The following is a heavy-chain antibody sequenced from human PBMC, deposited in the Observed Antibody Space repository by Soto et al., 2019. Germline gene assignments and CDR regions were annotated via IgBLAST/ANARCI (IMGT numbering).Heavy chain of an antibody. D-gene: IGHD6-13*01. CDR2: IIPIFGTA. V-gene: IGHV1-69*13. CDR3: ASRIAAAASQDYYYYYGMDV. J-gene: IGHJ6*02. Sequence: SVKVSCKASGGTFSSYAISWVRQAPGQGLEWMGGIIPIFGTANYAQKFQGRVTITADESTSTAYMELSSLRSEDTAVYYCASRIAAAASQDYYYYYGMDVWGQGTTVTVSS. CDR1: GGTFSSYA.